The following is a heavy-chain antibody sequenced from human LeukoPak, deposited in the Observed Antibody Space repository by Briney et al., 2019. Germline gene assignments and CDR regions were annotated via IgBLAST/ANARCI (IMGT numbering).Heavy chain of an antibody. V-gene: IGHV4-31*03. CDR1: GGSLSSGGSY. Sequence: SETLSLTCTVSGGSLSSGGSYWSWLRQHPGRGLEWIGYIYYSGSTYYNPSLKSRVTISVDTSKNQFSLKLSSVTAADTAVYYCAREGGSSSKFDHWGQGTLVTVSS. J-gene: IGHJ4*02. CDR2: IYYSGST. D-gene: IGHD6-6*01. CDR3: AREGGSSSKFDH.